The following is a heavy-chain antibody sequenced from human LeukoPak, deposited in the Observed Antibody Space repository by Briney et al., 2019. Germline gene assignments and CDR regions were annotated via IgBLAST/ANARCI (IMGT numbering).Heavy chain of an antibody. CDR2: INPKSGCT. CDR1: GYTFTGYY. V-gene: IGHV1-2*02. D-gene: IGHD6-19*01. CDR3: ARVAITVAGRLDQRLGMRYYFDY. J-gene: IGHJ4*02. Sequence: GASVKVSCKASGYTFTGYYMHWVRQAPGQGLEWMGWINPKSGCTNYAQKFQGRVTMTRDTSISTAYMELYRLKSDDTAVYYCARVAITVAGRLDQRLGMRYYFDYWGQGTLVTVSS.